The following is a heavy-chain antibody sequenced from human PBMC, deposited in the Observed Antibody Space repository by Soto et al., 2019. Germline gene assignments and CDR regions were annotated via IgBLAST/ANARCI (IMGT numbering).Heavy chain of an antibody. D-gene: IGHD4-17*01. CDR1: GFTFSNYV. Sequence: DVQLLESGGGLVQPGGSLRLSCAASGFTFSNYVMTWVRQAPGKGLEWVSAISSSTYYADSVRGRFTISRDNAKNSLYLQMNSLRAEDTAVYYCARIVSGRDYGDSIDYWGQGTLVTVSS. J-gene: IGHJ4*02. V-gene: IGHV3-23*01. CDR3: ARIVSGRDYGDSIDY. CDR2: ISSST.